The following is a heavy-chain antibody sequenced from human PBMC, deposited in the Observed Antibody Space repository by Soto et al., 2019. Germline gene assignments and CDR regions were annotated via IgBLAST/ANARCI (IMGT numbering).Heavy chain of an antibody. V-gene: IGHV4-34*01. D-gene: IGHD5-12*01. CDR2: INHSGST. CDR1: GGSFSGYY. Sequence: TSETLSLTCAVYGGSFSGYYWSWIRQPPGKGLEWIGEINHSGSTNYNPSLKSRVTISVDTSKNQSSLKLSSVTAADTAVYYCARGGRGYSGYVPFDYWGQGTLVTVSP. CDR3: ARGGRGYSGYVPFDY. J-gene: IGHJ4*02.